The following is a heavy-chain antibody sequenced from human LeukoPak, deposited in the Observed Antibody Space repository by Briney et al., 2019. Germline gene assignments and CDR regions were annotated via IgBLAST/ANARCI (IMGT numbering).Heavy chain of an antibody. CDR3: ARDSRAFCGGDCYSPFDY. V-gene: IGHV3-21*01. J-gene: IGHJ4*02. CDR1: GFTFNTYA. D-gene: IGHD2-21*02. Sequence: GGSLRLSCAASGFTFNTYAMNWVRQAPGKGLEWVSSISSSNTYIYHAASVKGRFTISRDNAKNSLYLQMNSLRAEDTAVYYCARDSRAFCGGDCYSPFDYWGQGTLVTVSS. CDR2: ISSSNTYI.